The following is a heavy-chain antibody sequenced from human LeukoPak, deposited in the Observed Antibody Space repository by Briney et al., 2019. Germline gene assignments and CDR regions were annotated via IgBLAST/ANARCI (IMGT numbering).Heavy chain of an antibody. V-gene: IGHV3-21*01. CDR1: GFTFSSYS. J-gene: IGHJ4*02. CDR2: ISSSSSYI. D-gene: IGHD1-26*01. CDR3: ARSRGSYPDY. Sequence: PGGSLRLSCAASGFTFSSYSMNWVRQAPGRVLEWVSSISSSSSYIYYTDSVKGRFTISTHTATNSMYMQMNSLRAEDTAVYYCARSRGSYPDYWGQGTLVTVSS.